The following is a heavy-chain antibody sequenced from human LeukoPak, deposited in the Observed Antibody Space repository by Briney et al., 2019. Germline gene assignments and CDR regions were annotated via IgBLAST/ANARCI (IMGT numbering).Heavy chain of an antibody. CDR1: GFTVSSNY. CDR3: ARDKSGYSYGSMDY. V-gene: IGHV3-66*01. Sequence: GGSLRLSCAASGFTVSSNYMSWVRQAPGKGLEWVSVIYSGGTTYYADSVKGRFTISRDNSKNTLYLQMNSLRAEDTAVYYCARDKSGYSYGSMDYWGQGTLVTVSS. CDR2: IYSGGTT. D-gene: IGHD5-18*01. J-gene: IGHJ4*02.